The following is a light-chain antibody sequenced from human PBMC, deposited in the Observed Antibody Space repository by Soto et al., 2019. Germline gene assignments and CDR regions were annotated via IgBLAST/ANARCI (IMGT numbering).Light chain of an antibody. Sequence: DIQITQSPSSLSASLGPKVTITFCSSQDISGRLNWYQQTGGRVPKLLIYGASNLGSGVPSRFSGSGSGTDFTLTISGLQTEDFASYSCKQCYSPPLSFGGGTKVDIK. CDR1: QDISGR. J-gene: IGKJ4*01. V-gene: IGKV1-39*01. CDR3: KQCYSPPLS. CDR2: GAS.